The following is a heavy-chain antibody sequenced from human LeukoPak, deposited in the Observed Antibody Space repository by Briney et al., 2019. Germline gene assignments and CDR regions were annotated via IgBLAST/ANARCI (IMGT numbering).Heavy chain of an antibody. CDR2: INHSGST. J-gene: IGHJ3*02. Sequence: SETLSLTCAVYGGTFSGYYWSWIRQPPGKGLEWIGEINHSGSTNYNPSLNSRVTMSVDTSKNQFSLKLSSVTAADTAVYYCARLYSSDAFDIWGQGKMVTVSS. D-gene: IGHD6-13*01. CDR1: GGTFSGYY. CDR3: ARLYSSDAFDI. V-gene: IGHV4-34*01.